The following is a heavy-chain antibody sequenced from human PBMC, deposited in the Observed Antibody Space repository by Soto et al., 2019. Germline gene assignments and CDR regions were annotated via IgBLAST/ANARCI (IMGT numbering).Heavy chain of an antibody. CDR1: GFTFSSYG. D-gene: IGHD1-1*01. J-gene: IGHJ4*02. CDR3: ATDRRVGTVSPCDY. CDR2: ISYDGSNK. Sequence: ESGGGVVQPGRSLRLSCAASGFTFSSYGMHWVRQAPGTGLEWVAVISYDGSNKYYADSVKGRFTISRDNSKHTLYLQMNSLRAEYPAVYYCATDRRVGTVSPCDYWGQGTLVTVAS. V-gene: IGHV3-30*03.